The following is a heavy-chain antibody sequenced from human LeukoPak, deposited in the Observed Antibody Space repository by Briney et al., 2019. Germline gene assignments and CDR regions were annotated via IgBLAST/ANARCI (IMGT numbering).Heavy chain of an antibody. CDR2: IYYSGST. CDR3: ASPIAAAGRGGDY. D-gene: IGHD6-13*01. CDR1: GGSISSSSYY. J-gene: IGHJ4*02. V-gene: IGHV4-39*01. Sequence: SETLSLTCTVSGGSISSSSYYWGWIRQPPGKGLEWIGSIYYSGSTYYNPSLKSRVTISVDTSKNQFSLKLSSVTAANTAVYYCASPIAAAGRGGDYWGQGTLVTVSS.